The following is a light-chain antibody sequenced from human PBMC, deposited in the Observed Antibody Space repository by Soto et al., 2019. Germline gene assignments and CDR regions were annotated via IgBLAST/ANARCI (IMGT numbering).Light chain of an antibody. CDR3: SSYTNRGTRV. Sequence: QSALTQPASVSGSPGQSVTISCTGSSSDIGAYNYVSWYQQHPGEAPKFVIYDVTNRPSGVSNRFSGSKSGNTASLTISGRQAEDEADYYCSSYTNRGTRVFGGGTKLNVL. CDR2: DVT. CDR1: SSDIGAYNY. J-gene: IGLJ2*01. V-gene: IGLV2-14*03.